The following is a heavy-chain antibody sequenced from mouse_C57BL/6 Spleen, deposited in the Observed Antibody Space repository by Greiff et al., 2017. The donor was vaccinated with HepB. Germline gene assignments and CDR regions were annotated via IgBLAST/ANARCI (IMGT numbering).Heavy chain of an antibody. CDR3: ARWYPGSDY. D-gene: IGHD1-1*02. CDR2: IHPNSGST. J-gene: IGHJ2*01. Sequence: QVQLKQPGAELVKPGASVKLSCKASGYTFTSYWMHWVKQRPGQGLEWIGMIHPNSGSTNYNEKFKSKATLTVDKSSSTAYMQLSSLTSEDSAVYYCARWYPGSDYWGQGTTLTVSS. V-gene: IGHV1-64*01. CDR1: GYTFTSYW.